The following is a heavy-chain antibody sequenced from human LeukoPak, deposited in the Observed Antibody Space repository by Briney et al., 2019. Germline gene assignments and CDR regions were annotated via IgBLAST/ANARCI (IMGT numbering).Heavy chain of an antibody. J-gene: IGHJ4*02. Sequence: GASVKVSCKACGYTFTGYYMHWVRQAPGQGLEWMGWINPNSGGTNYAQKFQGRVTMTRDTSISTAYMELSRLRSDDTAVYYCARSPLYDYVWGSYRPYFDYWGKGTLVTVSS. CDR3: ARSPLYDYVWGSYRPYFDY. V-gene: IGHV1-2*02. CDR2: INPNSGGT. CDR1: GYTFTGYY. D-gene: IGHD3-16*02.